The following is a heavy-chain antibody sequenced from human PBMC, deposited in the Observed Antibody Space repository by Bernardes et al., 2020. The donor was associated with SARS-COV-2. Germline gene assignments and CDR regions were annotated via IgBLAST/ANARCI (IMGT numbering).Heavy chain of an antibody. V-gene: IGHV4-4*07. Sequence: TLSLTCSVSGGSISTYYWSWIRQPAGKGLEWIGRMSASGSSNHNPSLRSRITMSVDTPQNQISLELSSVTAADTAVYYCAREGGTSGRGMDVWGQGTTVTVSS. CDR3: AREGGTSGRGMDV. J-gene: IGHJ6*02. CDR2: MSASGSS. D-gene: IGHD3-10*01. CDR1: GGSISTYY.